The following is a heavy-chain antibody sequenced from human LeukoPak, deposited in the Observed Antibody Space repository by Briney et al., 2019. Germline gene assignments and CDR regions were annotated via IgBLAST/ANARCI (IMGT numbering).Heavy chain of an antibody. CDR3: ARARLAASGTPPVA. V-gene: IGHV3-7*01. J-gene: IGHJ5*02. CDR1: GFTFRSYL. Sequence: PGGSLRLSCAASGFTFRSYLMTWVRQAPGRGLEWVANIRGDGSEQFYVDSVKGRFTVSRDNAKTSLYLQMSSLRAEDTAVYYCARARLAASGTPPVAWGQGTLVTVSS. D-gene: IGHD6-13*01. CDR2: IRGDGSEQ.